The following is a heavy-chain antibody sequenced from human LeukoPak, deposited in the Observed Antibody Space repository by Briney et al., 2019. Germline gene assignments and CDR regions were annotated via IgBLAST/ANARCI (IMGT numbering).Heavy chain of an antibody. CDR3: ARETGITGTTSPY. V-gene: IGHV4-30-2*01. CDR2: IYHSGST. J-gene: IGHJ4*02. CDR1: GGSISSGGYY. D-gene: IGHD1-7*01. Sequence: PSETLSLTCTVSGGSISSGGYYWSWIRQPPGKGLEWIGYIYHSGSTYYNPSLKSRVTISVDRSKNQFSLKLSSVTAADTAVYYCARETGITGTTSPYWGQGTLVTVSS.